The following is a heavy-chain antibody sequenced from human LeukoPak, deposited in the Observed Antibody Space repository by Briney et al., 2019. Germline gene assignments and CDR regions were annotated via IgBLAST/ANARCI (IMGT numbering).Heavy chain of an antibody. CDR3: AKARWEPNFDY. CDR2: INENGDIA. V-gene: IGHV3-43*02. J-gene: IGHJ4*02. Sequence: GGSLRLSCAASVFTFDDYAMHWVRPGPGKSLEWVSLINENGDIAYYGDSVRGRFTVSRDNAKNSLYLQINSLTTEDTALYYCAKARWEPNFDYWGQGTLVTVSS. D-gene: IGHD1-26*01. CDR1: VFTFDDYA.